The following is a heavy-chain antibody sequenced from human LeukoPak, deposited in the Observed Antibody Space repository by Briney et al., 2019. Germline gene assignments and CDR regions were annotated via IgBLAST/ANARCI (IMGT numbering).Heavy chain of an antibody. CDR2: IEEEESGR. D-gene: IGHD3-10*01. V-gene: IGHV3-7*01. J-gene: IGHJ6*02. CDR3: ASGNFMVRGGRPHYYHHYGLDI. CDR1: GFGFNTCC. Sequence: GGPLTLSCIASGFGFNTCCANWVRKSPRKGLEWAASIEEEESGRFYVDSVKRLFTISRDNANNSVYLQMNSLRDEDTAIYCCASGNFMVRGGRPHYYHHYGLDIWGQGTTVTV.